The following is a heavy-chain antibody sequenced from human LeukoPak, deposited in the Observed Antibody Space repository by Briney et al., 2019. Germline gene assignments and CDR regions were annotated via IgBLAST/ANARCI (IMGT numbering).Heavy chain of an antibody. CDR1: GYSMSSGYY. D-gene: IGHD3-3*01. CDR2: IYQSGST. J-gene: IGHJ4*02. V-gene: IGHV4-38-2*01. CDR3: ARRIFGVVANYFDY. Sequence: SSDTLSLTCAVSGYSMSSGYYWGWIRPPPGKGLEWIGSIYQSGSTYYNPSLKSRVTISVDTSKNPFSLKLSSVTAADTAVYYCARRIFGVVANYFDYWGQGTLVTVSS.